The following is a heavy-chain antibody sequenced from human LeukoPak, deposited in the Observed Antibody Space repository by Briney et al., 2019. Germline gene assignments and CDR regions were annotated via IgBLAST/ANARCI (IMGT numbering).Heavy chain of an antibody. D-gene: IGHD1-26*01. Sequence: GGSLRLSCAASGFTFSTYNMNWVRQAPGKGLEWVSSISGSSSYIYHADSVKGRFSISGDNAKNSLYLQMNSLRAEDTAVYYCARDLLGWELHYFDYWGQGTLVTVSS. CDR2: ISGSSSYI. J-gene: IGHJ4*02. CDR1: GFTFSTYN. CDR3: ARDLLGWELHYFDY. V-gene: IGHV3-21*01.